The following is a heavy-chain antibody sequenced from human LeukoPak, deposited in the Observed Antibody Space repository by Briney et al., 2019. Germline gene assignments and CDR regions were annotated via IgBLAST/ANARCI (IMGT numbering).Heavy chain of an antibody. CDR3: ARGVVPRSYYYYGMDV. Sequence: GGSLRLSCAASGFTFSSYGMHWVRQAPGKGLEWVAVISYDGSNKYYADSVKGRFTISRDNSKNTLHLQMNSLRGEDTAVYYCARGVVPRSYYYYGMDVWGQGTTVTVSS. V-gene: IGHV3-30*03. CDR2: ISYDGSNK. CDR1: GFTFSSYG. D-gene: IGHD2-8*01. J-gene: IGHJ6*02.